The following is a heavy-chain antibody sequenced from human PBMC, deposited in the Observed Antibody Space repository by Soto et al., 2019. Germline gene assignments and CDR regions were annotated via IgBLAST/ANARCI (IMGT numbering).Heavy chain of an antibody. Sequence: ASVNVSCKASGYTFTSYDINWVRQATGQGLEWMGWMNPNSGNTGYAQKFQGRVTMTRNTSISTAYMELSSLRSEDTAVYYCARGRHYCSSTGCPNYYYYMDVWGKGTTVTVSS. V-gene: IGHV1-8*01. CDR3: ARGRHYCSSTGCPNYYYYMDV. D-gene: IGHD2-2*01. CDR2: MNPNSGNT. J-gene: IGHJ6*03. CDR1: GYTFTSYD.